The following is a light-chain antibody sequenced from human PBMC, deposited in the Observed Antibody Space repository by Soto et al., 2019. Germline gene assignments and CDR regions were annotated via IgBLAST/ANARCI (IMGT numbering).Light chain of an antibody. CDR3: QQSYSTPNP. Sequence: DIQITQSPASVSASVAERFTITCRASQSISSYLNWYQQKPGKAPKLLIYAASSLQSGVPSRFSGSGSGTDFTLTISSLQPEDFATYYCQQSYSTPNPFGQGTRLEIK. CDR2: AAS. CDR1: QSISSY. J-gene: IGKJ5*01. V-gene: IGKV1-39*01.